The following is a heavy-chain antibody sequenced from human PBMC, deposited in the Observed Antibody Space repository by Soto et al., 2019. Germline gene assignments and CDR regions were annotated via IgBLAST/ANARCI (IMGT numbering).Heavy chain of an antibody. CDR1: GYTFTSYD. CDR2: MNPNSGNT. CDR3: ARVKSGSDYMEKYYYYYMDV. V-gene: IGHV1-8*01. D-gene: IGHD5-12*01. J-gene: IGHJ6*03. Sequence: ASVKVSCKASGYTFTSYDINWVRQATGQGLEWMGWMNPNSGNTGYAQKFQGRVTMTRNTSISTAYMELSSLRSEDTAVYYCARVKSGSDYMEKYYYYYMDVWGKGTAVTVSS.